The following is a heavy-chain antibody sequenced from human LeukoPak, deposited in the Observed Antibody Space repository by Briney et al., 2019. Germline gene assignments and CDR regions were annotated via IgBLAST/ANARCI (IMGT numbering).Heavy chain of an antibody. CDR2: ISSSGSTI. V-gene: IGHV3-48*03. CDR3: ARGLAVAGPYYYYGMDV. D-gene: IGHD6-19*01. Sequence: GGSLRLSCAASGVTFSSYEMNWVRQAPGKGLEWVSYISSSGSTIYYADSVKGRFTISRDNAKNSLYLQMNSLRAEDTAVYYCARGLAVAGPYYYYGMDVWGKGTTVTVSS. J-gene: IGHJ6*04. CDR1: GVTFSSYE.